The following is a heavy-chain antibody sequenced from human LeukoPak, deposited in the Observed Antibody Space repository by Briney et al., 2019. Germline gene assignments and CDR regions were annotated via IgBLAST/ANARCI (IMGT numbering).Heavy chain of an antibody. Sequence: SETLSLTCTVSGGSISSYYWSWIRQPPGKGLEWIGYIYYSGSTNYNPSLKSRVTISVDTSKNQFSLKLSSVTAADTAVYYCAREIASEWQQLVLRYYYYMDVWGKGTTVTVSS. CDR1: GGSISSYY. V-gene: IGHV4-59*01. J-gene: IGHJ6*03. D-gene: IGHD6-13*01. CDR3: AREIASEWQQLVLRYYYYMDV. CDR2: IYYSGST.